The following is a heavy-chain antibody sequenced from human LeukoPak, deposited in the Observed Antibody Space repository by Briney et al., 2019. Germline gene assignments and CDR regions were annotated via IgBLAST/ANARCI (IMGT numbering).Heavy chain of an antibody. J-gene: IGHJ4*02. Sequence: SETLSLTCAVYGGSFSGYYWSWIRQPPGKGLEWIGEINHSGSTNYNPSLKSRVTISVDTSRNQFSLKLSSVTAADTAVYYCARGDGIAAASGSYFDYWGQGTLVTVSS. CDR1: GGSFSGYY. V-gene: IGHV4-34*01. CDR3: ARGDGIAAASGSYFDY. D-gene: IGHD6-13*01. CDR2: INHSGST.